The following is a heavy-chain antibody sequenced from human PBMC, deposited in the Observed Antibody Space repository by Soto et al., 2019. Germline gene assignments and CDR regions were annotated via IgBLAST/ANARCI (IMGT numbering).Heavy chain of an antibody. J-gene: IGHJ4*02. CDR2: ISWNSGNI. V-gene: IGHV3-9*01. D-gene: IGHD5-18*01. CDR1: GFTFDDYA. CDR3: VRSKGGYSYGTPFDY. Sequence: EVQLEESGGALVQPGRSLRLSCAASGFTFDDYAMHWVRQVLGKGLEWVSSISWNSGNICYADSVKGRFTNSRDNAKNSLYLQMNSLRPEDTALYYWVRSKGGYSYGTPFDYWGQGTLVTVSS.